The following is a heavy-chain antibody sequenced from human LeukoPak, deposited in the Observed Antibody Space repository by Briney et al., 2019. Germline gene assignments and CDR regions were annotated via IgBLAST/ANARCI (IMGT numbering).Heavy chain of an antibody. D-gene: IGHD6-19*01. CDR2: ISACNGDT. Sequence: ASVKVSCKASGYRFSNYGITWVRQAPGQGLECMGWISACNGDTNYAQNFQGRLTMTTDTSTDTAYMELRSLRSDDTAVYYCARVGSPDSENSGWKLFFDYWGQGTLVTVSS. CDR3: ARVGSPDSENSGWKLFFDY. CDR1: GYRFSNYG. V-gene: IGHV1-18*01. J-gene: IGHJ4*02.